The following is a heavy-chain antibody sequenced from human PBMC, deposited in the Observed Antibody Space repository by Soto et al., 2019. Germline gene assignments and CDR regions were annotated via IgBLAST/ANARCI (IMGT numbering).Heavy chain of an antibody. Sequence: SLRLSCAASGLTFSSYSMNWVRPAPGQELEGVSSVSSSSSYIYYADAVTRRFTISRENARTSLYLQMNSLRAEDTAVYYCASAIFGVVPWFDPWGQGTLVTVSS. CDR3: ASAIFGVVPWFDP. CDR1: GLTFSSYS. D-gene: IGHD3-3*01. J-gene: IGHJ5*02. CDR2: VSSSSSYI. V-gene: IGHV3-21*01.